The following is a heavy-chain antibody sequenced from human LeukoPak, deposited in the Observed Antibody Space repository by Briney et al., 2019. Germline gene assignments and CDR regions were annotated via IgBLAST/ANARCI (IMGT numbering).Heavy chain of an antibody. CDR3: ARRYSYGPLDY. J-gene: IGHJ4*02. D-gene: IGHD5-18*01. CDR1: GFTFSSLA. V-gene: IGHV3-23*01. Sequence: GGSLRLSCAASGFTFSSLAMSWVRQAPGRGLEWVSAISGSGGSTYYADSVKGRFTISRDNSKNTLYLQMNSLRGEDTAVYYCARRYSYGPLDYWGQGTLVTVSS. CDR2: ISGSGGST.